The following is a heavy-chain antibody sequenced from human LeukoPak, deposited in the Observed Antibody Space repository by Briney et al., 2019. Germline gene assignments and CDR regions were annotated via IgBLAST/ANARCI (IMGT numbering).Heavy chain of an antibody. J-gene: IGHJ4*02. CDR3: AKRSGSPHNFDY. D-gene: IGHD1-1*01. CDR1: GFTFDDYA. CDR2: ISWNSGSI. Sequence: GGSLRLSCAASGFTFDDYAMHWVRQAPGKGLEWVSGISWNSGSIGYADSVKGRFTISRDNNRNSLSLQMNSLRSEDTALYFCAKRSGSPHNFDYWGQGALVTVSS. V-gene: IGHV3-9*01.